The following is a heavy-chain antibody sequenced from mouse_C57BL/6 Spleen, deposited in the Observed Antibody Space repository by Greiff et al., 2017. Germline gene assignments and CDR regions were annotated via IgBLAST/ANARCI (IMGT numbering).Heavy chain of an antibody. CDR1: GYTFTDYY. J-gene: IGHJ4*01. D-gene: IGHD1-1*01. CDR3: AREGFITTVVAHYYAMDY. V-gene: IGHV1-26*01. Sequence: EVQLQQSGPELVKPGASVKISCKASGYTFTDYYMNWVKQSHGKSLEWIGDINPNNGGTSYNQKLKGKATLTVDKSSSTAYMELRSLTSEDSAVYYCAREGFITTVVAHYYAMDYWGQGTSVTVSS. CDR2: INPNNGGT.